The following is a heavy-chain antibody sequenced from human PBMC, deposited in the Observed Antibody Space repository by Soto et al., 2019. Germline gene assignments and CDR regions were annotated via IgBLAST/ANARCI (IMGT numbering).Heavy chain of an antibody. CDR3: VKDINPYNWNYGYYFDY. V-gene: IGHV3-9*01. CDR2: ISWDIGSI. J-gene: IGHJ4*01. CDR1: GFTFDYYA. Sequence: PGGSLRLSCAASGFTFDYYAMHWVRQAPGKGLEWVSGISWDIGSIGYADSVKGRFTISRDNAKNSLYLQMNSLRAEDTALYYCVKDINPYNWNYGYYFDYWGQGTPVTVSS. D-gene: IGHD1-7*01.